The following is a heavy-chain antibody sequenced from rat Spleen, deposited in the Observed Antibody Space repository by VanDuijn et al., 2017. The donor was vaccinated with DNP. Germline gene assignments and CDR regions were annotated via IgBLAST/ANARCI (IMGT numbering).Heavy chain of an antibody. CDR3: TTELGDY. Sequence: EVQLVESGGGLVQPGRSMKLSCAASGFTFSNYDMAWVRQAPKKGLEWVATISYDGSSTYYRDSVKGRFTISRDNAKSTLYLQMDSLRSEDTATYYYTTELGDYWGQGVMVTVSS. CDR2: ISYDGSST. D-gene: IGHD5-1*01. V-gene: IGHV5-7*01. CDR1: GFTFSNYD. J-gene: IGHJ2*01.